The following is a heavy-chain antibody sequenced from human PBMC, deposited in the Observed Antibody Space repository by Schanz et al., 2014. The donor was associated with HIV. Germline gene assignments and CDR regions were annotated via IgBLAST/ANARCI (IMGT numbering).Heavy chain of an antibody. V-gene: IGHV4-34*01. Sequence: QVQLQESGPGLVKPSETLSLTCAVQDGSFSAVYNGSFGAYHWSWIRQPPGKGLEWIGDISTTGTPNNNPSRRSRVTISKDTTKNQFSLKLNSVTAADTALYYCASALIIATGELFESWGQGTLVTVSS. CDR2: ISTTGTP. D-gene: IGHD4-17*01. J-gene: IGHJ4*02. CDR1: NGSFGAYH. CDR3: ASALIIATGELFES.